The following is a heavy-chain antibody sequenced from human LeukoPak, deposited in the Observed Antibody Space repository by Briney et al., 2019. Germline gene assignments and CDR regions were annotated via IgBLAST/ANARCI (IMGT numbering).Heavy chain of an antibody. J-gene: IGHJ4*02. Sequence: ASVNVSCKASGGTFSSYAISWVRQAPGQGLEWMGGIIPIFGTANYAQKFQGRVTITTDESTSTAYMELSSLRSEDTAVYYCARARGDCSSTSCPYYFDYWGQGTLVTVSS. CDR2: IIPIFGTA. V-gene: IGHV1-69*05. D-gene: IGHD2-2*01. CDR3: ARARGDCSSTSCPYYFDY. CDR1: GGTFSSYA.